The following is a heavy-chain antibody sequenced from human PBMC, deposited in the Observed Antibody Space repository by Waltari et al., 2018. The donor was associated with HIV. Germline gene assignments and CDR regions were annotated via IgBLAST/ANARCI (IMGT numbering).Heavy chain of an antibody. CDR3: AKVSEYSSGWYYFDY. CDR1: GLTFSSNP. V-gene: IGHV3-23*01. Sequence: EVQLLESEGGLVQPGGSLSLSCAASGLTFSSNPMYPLRQAQGKGLEWVSAISGSGGSTYYADSVKGRFTISRDNSKNTLYLQMNSLRAEDTAVYYCAKVSEYSSGWYYFDYWGQGTLVTVSS. D-gene: IGHD6-19*01. J-gene: IGHJ4*02. CDR2: ISGSGGST.